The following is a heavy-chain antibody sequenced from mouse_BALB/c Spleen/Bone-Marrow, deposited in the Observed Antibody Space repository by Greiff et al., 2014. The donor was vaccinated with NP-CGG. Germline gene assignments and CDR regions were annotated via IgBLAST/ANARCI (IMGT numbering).Heavy chain of an antibody. CDR3: AFITTLVEYYFDY. J-gene: IGHJ2*02. V-gene: IGHV14-3*02. Sequence: EVQLQQSGAELVKPGASVKLSCTASGFNIKDTYMHWVRQRPEQGLEWIGRIDTANGNSKYDPKFQGKATITADTSSKTAYLQLSSLTSEDTAVYYCAFITTLVEYYFDYWGQGTSLTVSS. CDR1: GFNIKDTY. CDR2: IDTANGNS. D-gene: IGHD1-1*01.